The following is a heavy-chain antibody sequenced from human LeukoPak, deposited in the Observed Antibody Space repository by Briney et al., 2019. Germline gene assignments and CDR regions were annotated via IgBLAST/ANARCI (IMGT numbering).Heavy chain of an antibody. Sequence: PSETLSLTCTVSGYSISSGYYWGWIRPPPGKGLEWIGSIYHSGSTYYNPSLKSRVTISVDTSKNQFSLKLNSVTAADTAVYYCAKSNGYGLVDIWGQGTTVTVSS. CDR2: IYHSGST. V-gene: IGHV4-38-2*02. CDR3: AKSNGYGLVDI. D-gene: IGHD3-10*01. J-gene: IGHJ6*02. CDR1: GYSISSGYY.